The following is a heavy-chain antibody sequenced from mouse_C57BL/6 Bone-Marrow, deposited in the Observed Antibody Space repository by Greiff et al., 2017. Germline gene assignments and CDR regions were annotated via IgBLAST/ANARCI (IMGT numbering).Heavy chain of an antibody. CDR3: ASTLNWCFDD. D-gene: IGHD4-1*01. J-gene: IGHJ2*01. Sequence: VQLQQPGAELVKPGASVKLSCKASGYTFTSYWMQWVKQRPGHGLEWIGEIDPSDSYTNYNQKFKGKATLTVDTSSSTAYMQLSSLTSEDSAVYYCASTLNWCFDDWGKGTTRTVSS. CDR2: IDPSDSYT. CDR1: GYTFTSYW. V-gene: IGHV1-50*01.